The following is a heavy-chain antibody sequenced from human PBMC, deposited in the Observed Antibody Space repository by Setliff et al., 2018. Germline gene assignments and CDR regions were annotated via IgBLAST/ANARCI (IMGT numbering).Heavy chain of an antibody. V-gene: IGHV4-39*01. CDR3: ARLGGSSTSGGFYYFYYYMDV. J-gene: IGHJ6*03. CDR1: GGSISRRTYY. Sequence: PSETLSLTCTVSGGSISRRTYYWGWIRQPPGKGLEWIGSIYYSGSTYYNPSLKSRVTISVDTSKNQFSLNLSSVTAADTAVYYCARLGGSSTSGGFYYFYYYMDVWGKGTTVTVS. CDR2: IYYSGST. D-gene: IGHD2-2*01.